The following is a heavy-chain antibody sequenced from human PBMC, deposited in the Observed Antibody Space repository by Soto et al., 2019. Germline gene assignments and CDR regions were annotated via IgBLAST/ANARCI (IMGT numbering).Heavy chain of an antibody. CDR2: ISGSGGST. CDR1: GFTFSSYA. D-gene: IGHD3-10*01. J-gene: IGHJ4*02. Sequence: PGGSLRLSCAASGFTFSSYAMSWVRQAPGKGLEWVSAISGSGGSTYYADSVKGRFTISRDNSKNTLYLQMNSLRAEDTAVYYCAKDRVWFGALLSQNFDYWGQGTLVTVSS. CDR3: AKDRVWFGALLSQNFDY. V-gene: IGHV3-23*01.